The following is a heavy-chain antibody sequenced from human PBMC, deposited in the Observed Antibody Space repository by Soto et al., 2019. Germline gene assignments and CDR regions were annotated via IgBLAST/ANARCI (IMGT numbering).Heavy chain of an antibody. D-gene: IGHD3-22*01. J-gene: IGHJ4*02. CDR3: AKDRYFDHDSRSYLFDH. CDR2: ISRYGDFT. V-gene: IGHV3-23*01. CDR1: GFTFNSYA. Sequence: EVQLLESGGDLIQPGGSLRLSCAASGFTFNSYAMTWVRQAPGKGLEWVSAISRYGDFTYYADSVEGRFTISRDKSKNTLYLQMNRLRAEDTAVYYCAKDRYFDHDSRSYLFDHWGQGTVVTVSS.